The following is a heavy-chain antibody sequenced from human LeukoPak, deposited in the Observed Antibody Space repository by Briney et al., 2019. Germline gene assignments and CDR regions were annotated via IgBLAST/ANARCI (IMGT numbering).Heavy chain of an antibody. CDR1: GGSFSGYY. CDR3: ATHPMATIPYYFDY. J-gene: IGHJ4*02. CDR2: INHSGST. Sequence: SETLSLTCAVYGGSFSGYYWSWIRQPPGKRLEWIGEINHSGSTNYNPSLKSRVTISVDTSKNQFSLKLSSVTAADTAVYYCATHPMATIPYYFDYWGQGTLVTVSS. V-gene: IGHV4-34*01. D-gene: IGHD5-24*01.